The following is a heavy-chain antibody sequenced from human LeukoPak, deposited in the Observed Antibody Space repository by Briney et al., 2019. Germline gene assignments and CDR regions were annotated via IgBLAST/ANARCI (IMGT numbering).Heavy chain of an antibody. V-gene: IGHV5-51*01. J-gene: IGHJ4*02. CDR1: GYDFTTYW. Sequence: GESLKISCKGSGYDFTTYWIAWVRQMPGKGLELMGIIYPGDSDTRYSPSFQGQVTISADRSISTAYLQWSSLKASDTAMYYCARRVGSYEYFDYWGQGTLVTVSS. CDR3: ARRVGSYEYFDY. D-gene: IGHD3-10*01. CDR2: IYPGDSDT.